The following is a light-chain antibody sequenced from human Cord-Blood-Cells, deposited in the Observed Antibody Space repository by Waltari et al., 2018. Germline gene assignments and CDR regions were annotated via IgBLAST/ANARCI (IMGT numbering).Light chain of an antibody. CDR2: AAS. V-gene: IGKV1-39*01. Sequence: DIQMTQSPYSLSASVGDRVTITCRASQSISSYLNCYQQKPGKVPKLLIYAASSLQSGVPSRFSGSGSGTDFTLTISSLQPEDFATYYCQQSYSTPPTFGGGTKVEIK. CDR1: QSISSY. CDR3: QQSYSTPPT. J-gene: IGKJ4*01.